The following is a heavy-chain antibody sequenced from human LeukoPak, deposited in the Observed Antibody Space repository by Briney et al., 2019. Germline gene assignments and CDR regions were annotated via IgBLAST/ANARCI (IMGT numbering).Heavy chain of an antibody. V-gene: IGHV4-59*01. J-gene: IGHJ4*02. CDR2: IYYSGST. D-gene: IGHD3-22*01. CDR3: ARGVPYYYDNSGYPFDY. Sequence: SETLSLTCTVSGGSISSYYWNWIRQPPGKGLEWLGYIYYSGSTNYNPSLKSRVTISVDTSKNQFSLKLSSVTAADTAVYYCARGVPYYYDNSGYPFDYWGQGTLVTVSS. CDR1: GGSISSYY.